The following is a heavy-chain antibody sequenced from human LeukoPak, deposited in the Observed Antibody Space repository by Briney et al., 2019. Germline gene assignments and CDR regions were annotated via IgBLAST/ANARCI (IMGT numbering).Heavy chain of an antibody. D-gene: IGHD2-2*01. J-gene: IGHJ4*02. CDR1: GYTFTGYY. CDR3: ARGDLGSPSCYVY. V-gene: IGHV1-2*02. CDR2: INPNSGGT. Sequence: ASVKVSCKASGYTFTGYYMHRVRQAPGQGLEWMGWINPNSGGTNYAQKFQGRVTMTRDTSISTAYMELSRLRSDDTAVYYCARGDLGSPSCYVYWGQGTLVTVSS.